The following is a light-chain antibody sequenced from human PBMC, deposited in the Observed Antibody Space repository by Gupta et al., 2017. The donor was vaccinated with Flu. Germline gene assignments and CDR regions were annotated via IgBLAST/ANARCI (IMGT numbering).Light chain of an antibody. J-gene: IGLJ1*01. Sequence: QSALTPPASVSGSPGQSITISCTGTSSDVGGYNHVSWYQQHPGKAPKLMIYEVSNRPSGVSNRFSGSKSGNTASLTISGLQAEDEADYYGSSYTSSSTGVFGTGTKVTVL. V-gene: IGLV2-14*01. CDR1: SSDVGGYNH. CDR2: EVS. CDR3: SSYTSSSTGV.